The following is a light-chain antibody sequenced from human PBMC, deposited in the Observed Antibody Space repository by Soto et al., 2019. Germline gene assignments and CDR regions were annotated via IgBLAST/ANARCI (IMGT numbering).Light chain of an antibody. CDR2: GAS. Sequence: EIVMTQSPATLSVSPGERVTLSCRASQSVSSNLAWYQQKPGQAPRLLIYGASTRATGIPARFSGSGSGTEFTLTISSLPSEDFAVYYCQQYNNWPLTFGQGTKVEIK. CDR1: QSVSSN. V-gene: IGKV3-15*01. CDR3: QQYNNWPLT. J-gene: IGKJ1*01.